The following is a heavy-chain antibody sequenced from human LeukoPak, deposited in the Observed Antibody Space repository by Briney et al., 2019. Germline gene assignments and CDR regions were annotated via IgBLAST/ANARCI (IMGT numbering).Heavy chain of an antibody. D-gene: IGHD1-26*01. CDR3: ARGLVGATHFDY. V-gene: IGHV4-34*01. Sequence: SEALSLTCAVYGGSFSGYYWSWIRQPPGKGLEWIGEINHSGSTNYNPSLKSRVTISVDTSKNQFSLKLSSVTAADTAVYYCARGLVGATHFDYWGQGTLVTVSS. J-gene: IGHJ4*02. CDR2: INHSGST. CDR1: GGSFSGYY.